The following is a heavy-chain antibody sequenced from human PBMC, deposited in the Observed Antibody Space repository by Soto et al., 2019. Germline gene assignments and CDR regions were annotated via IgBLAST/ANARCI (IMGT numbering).Heavy chain of an antibody. J-gene: IGHJ5*02. CDR1: GGSLSSNY. CDR3: ASLPWADDGGMFDP. D-gene: IGHD4-17*01. Sequence: PSDTLSLTCTVSGGSLSSNYWSWIRQPPRKGLEWIGYISYIGSTNYNPSLKSRVTISVDTSKNQFSLKLSSVTAADTAVYYCASLPWADDGGMFDPWGQGALVTVS. V-gene: IGHV4-59*07. CDR2: ISYIGST.